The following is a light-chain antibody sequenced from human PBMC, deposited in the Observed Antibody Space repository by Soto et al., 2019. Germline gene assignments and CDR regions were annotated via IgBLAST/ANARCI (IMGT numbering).Light chain of an antibody. CDR3: CSYAGSYSWV. CDR1: SSDVGAYNY. CDR2: DVS. V-gene: IGLV2-11*01. J-gene: IGLJ3*02. Sequence: QSALTQPRPVSGSPGQSVTISCTGTSSDVGAYNYVSWYQHHPGKAPKVMIYDVSERPSGVPDRFSGSKSDNKASLTISGLQAEDEADYYCCSYAGSYSWVFGGGTKLTVL.